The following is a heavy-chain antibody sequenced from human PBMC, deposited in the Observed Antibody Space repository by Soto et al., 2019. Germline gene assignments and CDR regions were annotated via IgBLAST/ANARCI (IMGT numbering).Heavy chain of an antibody. J-gene: IGHJ4*02. CDR1: GGSISSYY. Sequence: QVPLQESGPGLVKPSETLSLTCTVSGGSISSYYWSWIREPPGRGLEWFGYIYYSGRNTYNPSLKGQFNISVDTHRNQSSLRLSSVTAAGTAVYYCARRSGPGCDYGGQGTLVTVSS. CDR3: ARRSGPGCDY. CDR2: IYYSGRN. V-gene: IGHV4-59*08.